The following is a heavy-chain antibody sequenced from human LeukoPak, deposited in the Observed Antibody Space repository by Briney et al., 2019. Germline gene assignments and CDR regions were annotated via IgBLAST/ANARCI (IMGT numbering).Heavy chain of an antibody. CDR2: ISGDGGST. CDR1: GFTFDDYA. Sequence: HPGGSLRLSCAASGFTFDDYAMHWVRQAPGKGLEWVSLISGDGGSTYYADSVKGRFTISRDNSKNSLYLQMNSLRTEDTALYYCAKDSQIAVVTVSFDYWGQGTLVTVSS. CDR3: AKDSQIAVVTVSFDY. D-gene: IGHD4-23*01. V-gene: IGHV3-43*02. J-gene: IGHJ4*02.